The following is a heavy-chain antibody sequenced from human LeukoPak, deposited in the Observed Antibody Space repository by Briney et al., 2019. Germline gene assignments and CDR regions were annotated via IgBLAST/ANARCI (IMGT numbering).Heavy chain of an antibody. CDR3: AKDSIRQLDFDY. V-gene: IGHV1-2*02. D-gene: IGHD6-6*01. J-gene: IGHJ4*02. Sequence: SVKVSCKASGYSFTGYYVHWIRQAPGQGLEWMGWINPYSGGTNYAQRFQGRVTMTRDRSITTAYLELSSLRYDDTAVYYCAKDSIRQLDFDYWGQGTLVTVSS. CDR2: INPYSGGT. CDR1: GYSFTGYY.